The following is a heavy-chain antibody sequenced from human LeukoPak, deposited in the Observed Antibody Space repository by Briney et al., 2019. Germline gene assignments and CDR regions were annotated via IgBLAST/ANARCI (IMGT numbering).Heavy chain of an antibody. CDR2: ISGSGGST. CDR1: GFTFSSYA. D-gene: IGHD4-17*01. V-gene: IGHV3-23*01. CDR3: AKDLDYGGNAAAFDY. J-gene: IGHJ4*02. Sequence: PGGSLRLSCAASGFTFSSYAMSWVRQAPGKGLEWVSAISGSGGSTYYADSVKGRFTISRDNSKNTLYLQMNNLRAEDTAVYYCAKDLDYGGNAAAFDYWGQGTLVTVSS.